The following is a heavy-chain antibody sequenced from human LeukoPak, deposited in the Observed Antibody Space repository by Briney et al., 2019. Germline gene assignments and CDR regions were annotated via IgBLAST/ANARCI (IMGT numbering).Heavy chain of an antibody. CDR2: INAGNGNT. Sequence: ASVKVSCKASGYTFTSYAMHWVRQAPGQRLEWMGWINAGNGNTKYSQKFQGRVTITRDTSASTAYMELSSVTAADTAVYYCAREPAGPEDGMDVWGQGTTVTVS. V-gene: IGHV1-3*01. J-gene: IGHJ6*02. CDR1: GYTFTSYA. CDR3: AREPAGPEDGMDV. D-gene: IGHD1-14*01.